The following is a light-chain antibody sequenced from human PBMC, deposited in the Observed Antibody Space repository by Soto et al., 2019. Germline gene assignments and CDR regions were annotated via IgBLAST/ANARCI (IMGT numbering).Light chain of an antibody. CDR2: GAS. J-gene: IGKJ1*01. V-gene: IGKV3-20*01. Sequence: IVLTQSPGTLSLSPGERATLPCRASQSVSSSYLAWYQQKPGQAPRLLIYGASSRATGIPDRFSGSGSGTDFTLTISRLEPEDFAVYYCQQYGSSRWTFGQGTKVDIK. CDR3: QQYGSSRWT. CDR1: QSVSSSY.